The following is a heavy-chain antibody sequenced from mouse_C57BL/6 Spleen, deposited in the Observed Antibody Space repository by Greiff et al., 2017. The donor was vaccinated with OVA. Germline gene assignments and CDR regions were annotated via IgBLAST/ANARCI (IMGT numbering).Heavy chain of an antibody. CDR1: GYTFTSYW. CDR3: ARGMRSFDV. CDR2: IDPSDSYT. V-gene: IGHV1-69*01. Sequence: QVQLQQPGAELVMPGASVKLSCKASGYTFTSYWMHWVKQRPGQGLEWIGEIDPSDSYTNYNQKFKGKSTLTVDKSSSTAYMQLSSLTSEDSAVYYCARGMRSFDVWGTGTTVTVSS. J-gene: IGHJ1*03.